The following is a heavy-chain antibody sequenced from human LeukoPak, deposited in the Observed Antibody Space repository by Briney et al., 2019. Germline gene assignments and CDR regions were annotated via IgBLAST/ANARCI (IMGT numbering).Heavy chain of an antibody. CDR1: GGTFSSYA. CDR3: ARDQVAGTGLFDY. D-gene: IGHD6-19*01. V-gene: IGHV1-69*05. J-gene: IGHJ4*02. CDR2: IIPIFGTA. Sequence: SVKVSCKASGGTFSSYAISWVRQAPGQGLEWMGRIIPIFGTANYAQKFQGRVTITTDESTSTAYMELSSLRSEATAVYYCARDQVAGTGLFDYWGQGTLVTVSS.